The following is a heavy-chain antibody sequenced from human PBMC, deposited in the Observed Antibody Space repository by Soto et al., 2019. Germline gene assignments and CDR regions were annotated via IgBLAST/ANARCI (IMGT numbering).Heavy chain of an antibody. J-gene: IGHJ5*02. CDR3: ASWGSSSRSFYWFDP. Sequence: PSETLSLTCTVSGGSISSSSYYWGWIRQPPGKGLEWIGSIYYSGSTYYNPSLKSRVTISVDTSKNQFSLKLSSVTAADTAVYYCASWGSSSRSFYWFDPCGQGTLVTVSS. CDR2: IYYSGST. D-gene: IGHD6-13*01. V-gene: IGHV4-39*01. CDR1: GGSISSSSYY.